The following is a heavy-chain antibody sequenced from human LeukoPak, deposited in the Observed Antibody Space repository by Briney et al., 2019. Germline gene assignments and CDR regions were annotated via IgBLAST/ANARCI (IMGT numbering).Heavy chain of an antibody. D-gene: IGHD5-12*01. CDR3: AKEWLRLENFDY. CDR2: IYSGGST. Sequence: GGSLRLSCAASGFTVSSNYMSWVRQAPGKGLEWVSVIYSGGSTYYADSVKGRFTISRDNSKNTLYLQMNSLRAEDTAVYYCAKEWLRLENFDYWGQGTLVTVSS. CDR1: GFTVSSNY. V-gene: IGHV3-66*01. J-gene: IGHJ4*02.